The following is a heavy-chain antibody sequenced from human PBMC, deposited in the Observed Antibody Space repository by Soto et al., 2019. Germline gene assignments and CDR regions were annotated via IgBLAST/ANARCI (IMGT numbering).Heavy chain of an antibody. CDR1: GGSISSYY. CDR2: IYYSGST. Sequence: SETQSLACNVSGGSISSYYCSWMRQPPGKGLEWIGYIYYSGSTYYNPSLKSRVTVSVDTSKNQFSLKLSSVTAADTAVYYCARHPSDFWFDPWGQGTLVTVSS. D-gene: IGHD2-21*02. CDR3: ARHPSDFWFDP. J-gene: IGHJ5*02. V-gene: IGHV4-59*08.